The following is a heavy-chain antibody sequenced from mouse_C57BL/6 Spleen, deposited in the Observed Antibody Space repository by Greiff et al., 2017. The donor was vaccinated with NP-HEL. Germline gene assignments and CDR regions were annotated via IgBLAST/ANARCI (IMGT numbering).Heavy chain of an antibody. J-gene: IGHJ2*01. CDR1: GFNIKDTY. CDR3: ARLKA. CDR2: IDPANGNT. Sequence: EVQLQQSGAELVKPGASVKLSCTASGFNIKDTYMHWVKQRHDQGLERTGRIDPANGNTKYDPKLQGKATITADTSSNPAYLQLSSLTSDDTAVYYCARLKAWGQGITLTVAS. D-gene: IGHD1-3*01. V-gene: IGHV14-3*02.